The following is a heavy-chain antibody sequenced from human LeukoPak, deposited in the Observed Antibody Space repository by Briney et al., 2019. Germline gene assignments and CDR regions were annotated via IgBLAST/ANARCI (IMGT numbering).Heavy chain of an antibody. Sequence: GGSLRLSCAASGFTFSSYGMHWVRQAPGKGLEWVAVIWYDGSNKYYADSVKGRFTISRDNSKNTLYLQMNSLRAEDTAVYYCARDTSVAGVGIDFDYWGQGTLVTVSS. J-gene: IGHJ4*02. D-gene: IGHD6-19*01. CDR1: GFTFSSYG. V-gene: IGHV3-33*01. CDR3: ARDTSVAGVGIDFDY. CDR2: IWYDGSNK.